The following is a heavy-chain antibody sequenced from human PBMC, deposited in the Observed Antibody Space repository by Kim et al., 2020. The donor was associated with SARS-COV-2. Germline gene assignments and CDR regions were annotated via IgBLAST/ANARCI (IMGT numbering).Heavy chain of an antibody. V-gene: IGHV5-51*04. CDR2: MYPGDSDT. CDR1: GYRFTTYW. CDR3: VRAPSGVSNPHYIDY. Sequence: ESLKISCQGFGYRFTTYWIGWVRQMPGKGLESVGIMYPGDSDTRYSPTFRGHVTISADKPIATAYLQWSSLKASDTAMYYCVRAPSGVSNPHYIDYWGQGTLVTVSS. J-gene: IGHJ4*02. D-gene: IGHD2-8*01.